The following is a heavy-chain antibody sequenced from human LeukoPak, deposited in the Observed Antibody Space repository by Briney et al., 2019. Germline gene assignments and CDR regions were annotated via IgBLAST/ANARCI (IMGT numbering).Heavy chain of an antibody. CDR1: GFTFSSYP. CDR2: ISGSGGVT. Sequence: SGGSLRLSCAASGFTFSSYPMNWVRQAPGKGLEWVSVISGSGGVTFYGDSVQGRFTISRDNSRDTLYLQMTNLRAEDTAVYYCAKGGGYYAFDYCGQETLVTVSS. CDR3: AKGGGYYAFDY. V-gene: IGHV3-23*01. J-gene: IGHJ4*02. D-gene: IGHD2-15*01.